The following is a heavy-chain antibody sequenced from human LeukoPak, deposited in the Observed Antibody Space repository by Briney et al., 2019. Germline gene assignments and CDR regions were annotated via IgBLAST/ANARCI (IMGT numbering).Heavy chain of an antibody. Sequence: SETLSLTCTVSGYSISSGYSWGWIRQPPGKGLEWIGSIYHSGNTYYNPSLKRRVTISVDTSKNQFSLKLSSVTAADTAVYYCARGNVLRYFDWLLTYYFDYWGQGTLVTVSS. D-gene: IGHD3-9*01. CDR1: GYSISSGYS. J-gene: IGHJ4*02. CDR2: IYHSGNT. V-gene: IGHV4-38-2*02. CDR3: ARGNVLRYFDWLLTYYFDY.